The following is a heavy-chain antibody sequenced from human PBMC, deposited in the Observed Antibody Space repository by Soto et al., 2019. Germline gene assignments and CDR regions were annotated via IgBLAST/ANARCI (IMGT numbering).Heavy chain of an antibody. CDR3: ARELRAAAGIDWFDP. J-gene: IGHJ5*02. CDR1: GGTFSSYA. D-gene: IGHD6-13*01. V-gene: IGHV1-69*13. Sequence: AASVKVSCKASGGTFSSYAISWVRQAPGQGLEWMGGIIPIFGTANYAQKFQGRVTITADESTSTAYMELSSLRSEDTAVYYCARELRAAAGIDWFDPWGQGTLVTVSS. CDR2: IIPIFGTA.